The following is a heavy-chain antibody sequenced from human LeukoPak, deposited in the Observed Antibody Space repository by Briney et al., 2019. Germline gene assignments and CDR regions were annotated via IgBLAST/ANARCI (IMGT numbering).Heavy chain of an antibody. V-gene: IGHV3-7*01. J-gene: IGHJ4*02. CDR2: IKQDGSEK. Sequence: GGSLRLSCAASGFTFSSYWMSWVRQAPGKGLEWVANIKQDGSEKYYVDSVKGRFTISRDNAKNSLYLQMNSLRAEDTAVYYCAKTRGITMIVVVITFFDYWGQGTLVTVSS. CDR1: GFTFSSYW. D-gene: IGHD3-22*01. CDR3: AKTRGITMIVVVITFFDY.